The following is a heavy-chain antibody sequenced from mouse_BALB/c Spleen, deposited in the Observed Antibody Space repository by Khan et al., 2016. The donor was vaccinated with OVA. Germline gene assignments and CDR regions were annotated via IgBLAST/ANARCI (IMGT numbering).Heavy chain of an antibody. J-gene: IGHJ4*01. V-gene: IGHV2-6-1*01. CDR3: ARQPYYHYNVMDY. CDR2: MWGDGST. Sequence: QVQLKESGPGLVAPSQSLSITCTISGFSLANYGVPWVHQPPGKGLEWLVLMWGDGSTSYNSVLKSRLTVSTDNSRSQVFLKMNSLQTDDTAMYFCARQPYYHYNVMDYWGQGTSVTVSS. CDR1: GFSLANYG. D-gene: IGHD2-10*01.